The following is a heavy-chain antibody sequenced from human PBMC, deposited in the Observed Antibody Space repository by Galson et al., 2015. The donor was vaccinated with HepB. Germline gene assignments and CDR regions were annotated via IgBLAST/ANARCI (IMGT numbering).Heavy chain of an antibody. Sequence: SLRLSCAASGFTFSTYSLNWVRQAPGKGLEWLSYISSTNAIYYADSLKGRFTISRDNAKNSLYLQMNSLRDEDTAVYYCARDFNWGFDYWGQGTLVTVSS. J-gene: IGHJ4*02. D-gene: IGHD7-27*01. CDR1: GFTFSTYS. V-gene: IGHV3-48*02. CDR2: ISSTNAI. CDR3: ARDFNWGFDY.